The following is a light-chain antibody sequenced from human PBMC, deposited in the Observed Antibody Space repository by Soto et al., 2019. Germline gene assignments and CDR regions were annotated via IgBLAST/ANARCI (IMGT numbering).Light chain of an antibody. Sequence: QSALTQPASVSGSPGQSITLSCTGTSSDVGGYNYVSWYQQHPGKAPKLMIYEVSNRPSGVSNRFSGSKSGSTASLTLSGLQAEAEAECECASDTRSSTLPYVFGSGTKVTV. V-gene: IGLV2-14*01. CDR2: EVS. CDR3: ASDTRSSTLPYV. CDR1: SSDVGGYNY. J-gene: IGLJ1*01.